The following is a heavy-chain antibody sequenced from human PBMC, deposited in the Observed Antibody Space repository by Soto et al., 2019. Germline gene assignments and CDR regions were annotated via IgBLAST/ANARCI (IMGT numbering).Heavy chain of an antibody. D-gene: IGHD2-2*01. CDR3: AKEEDIVVVPTAPFDS. CDR1: GFTFSSYG. V-gene: IGHV3-30*18. J-gene: IGHJ4*02. CDR2: ISYDGSNK. Sequence: QVQLVESGGGVVQPGRSLRLSCAAPGFTFSSYGMHWVRQAPGKGLEWVSVISYDGSNKYYADSVKGRFTISRDNSKNTLYLQMNSLRAEDTAVYYCAKEEDIVVVPTAPFDSWGQGTLVTVSS.